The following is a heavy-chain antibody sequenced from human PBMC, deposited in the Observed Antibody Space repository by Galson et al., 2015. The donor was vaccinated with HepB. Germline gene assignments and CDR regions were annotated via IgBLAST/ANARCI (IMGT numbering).Heavy chain of an antibody. D-gene: IGHD2-2*01. CDR2: ISAYNGNT. CDR3: ARVVGCSSTSCFNWFDP. CDR1: GYTFTSYG. V-gene: IGHV1-18*01. J-gene: IGHJ5*02. Sequence: SCKASGYTFTSYGISWVRQAPGQGLEWMGWISAYNGNTNYAQKLQGRVTMTTDTSTSTAYMELRSLRSDDTAVYYCARVVGCSSTSCFNWFDPWGQGTLVTVSS.